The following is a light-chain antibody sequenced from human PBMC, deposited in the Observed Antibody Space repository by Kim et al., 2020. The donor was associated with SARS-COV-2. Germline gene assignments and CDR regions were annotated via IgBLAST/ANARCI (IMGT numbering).Light chain of an antibody. V-gene: IGKV3-15*01. CDR1: QSVSDN. Sequence: EIVMTQSPATLSVSPGERVTISCRASQSVSDNLAWYQWRPGQAPRLLIYGASTRATGIPDRFSGSGSGTEFTLIISGLQSEDFAVYYCQQYNNWPLRTFGQGTKVDIK. CDR3: QQYNNWPLRT. CDR2: GAS. J-gene: IGKJ1*01.